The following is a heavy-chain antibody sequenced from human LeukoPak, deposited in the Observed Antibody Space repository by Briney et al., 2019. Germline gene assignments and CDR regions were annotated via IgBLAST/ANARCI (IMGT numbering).Heavy chain of an antibody. V-gene: IGHV3-23*01. CDR3: AKDLVSGSYYEGTFDY. D-gene: IGHD1-26*01. J-gene: IGHJ4*02. CDR1: GFTFSSYA. CDR2: ISGSGGST. Sequence: GGSLRLSCAASGFTFSSYAMSWVRQAPGKGLEWVSAISGSGGSTYYADSVKGRFTISRDNSKNTLYLQMNSLRAEDTAVYYCAKDLVSGSYYEGTFDYWGQGTLVTVSS.